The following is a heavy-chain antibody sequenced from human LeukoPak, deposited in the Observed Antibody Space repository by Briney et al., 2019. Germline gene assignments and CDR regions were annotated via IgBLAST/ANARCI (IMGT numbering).Heavy chain of an antibody. J-gene: IGHJ6*03. CDR1: GGSFSGYY. Sequence: PSETLSLTCAVYGGSFSGYYWSWIRQPPGKGLEWIGEINHSGSTNYNPSLKSRVTISVDTSKNQFSLKLSSVTAADTAVYYCATVVVPAAISVSMDVWGKGTTVTVSS. V-gene: IGHV4-34*01. CDR3: ATVVVPAAISVSMDV. D-gene: IGHD2-2*02. CDR2: INHSGST.